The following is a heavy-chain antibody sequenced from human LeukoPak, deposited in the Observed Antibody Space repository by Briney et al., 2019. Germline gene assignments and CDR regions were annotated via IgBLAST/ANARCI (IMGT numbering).Heavy chain of an antibody. J-gene: IGHJ4*02. CDR2: ISSSGSTI. CDR1: GFTFSSYS. Sequence: GGSLRLSCAASGFTFSSYSMNWVRQAPGKGLEWVSYISSSGSTIYYADSVKGRFTISRDNAKNSLYLQMNSLRAEDTAVYYCARQLMLVVELDYWGQGTLVTVSS. V-gene: IGHV3-48*04. D-gene: IGHD3-22*01. CDR3: ARQLMLVVELDY.